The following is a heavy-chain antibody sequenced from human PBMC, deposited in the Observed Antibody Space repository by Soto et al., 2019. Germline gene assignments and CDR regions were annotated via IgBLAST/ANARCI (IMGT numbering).Heavy chain of an antibody. D-gene: IGHD2-2*02. CDR1: GGSFSGYY. J-gene: IGHJ5*02. Sequence: ASETLSLTCAVYGGSFSGYYWSWIRQPPGKGLEWIGEINHSGSTNYNPSLKSRVTISVDTSKNQFSLKLSSVTAADTAVYYCARGRRYCSSTSCYKRDWFDPWGQGTLVTVSS. CDR2: INHSGST. V-gene: IGHV4-34*01. CDR3: ARGRRYCSSTSCYKRDWFDP.